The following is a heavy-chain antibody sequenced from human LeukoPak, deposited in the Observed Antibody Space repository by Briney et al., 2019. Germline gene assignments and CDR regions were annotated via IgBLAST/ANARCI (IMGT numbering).Heavy chain of an antibody. D-gene: IGHD3-10*01. CDR2: IYPGDSAT. Sequence: GASLQISCKGSGSNFSSYWIAWVRQLPGKGLEWMGRIYPGDSATRYSPSFQGQVTISADTAITTAYLQWSSLKDSDTAMYYCAAGSYSYYFDYWGQGTLVTVSS. CDR3: AAGSYSYYFDY. CDR1: GSNFSSYW. J-gene: IGHJ4*02. V-gene: IGHV5-51*01.